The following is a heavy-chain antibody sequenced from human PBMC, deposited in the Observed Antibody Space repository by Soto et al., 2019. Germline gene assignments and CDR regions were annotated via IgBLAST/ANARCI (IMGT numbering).Heavy chain of an antibody. CDR1: RDSFSNYA. CDR3: ARGGYSSSWRFDY. V-gene: IGHV1-69*13. D-gene: IGHD6-13*01. CDR2: IFPFIGTT. J-gene: IGHJ4*02. Sequence: SVKVSCKASRDSFSNYAISWVRQAPGQGLEWMGGIFPFIGTTSFAQRFQDRVTITADEPTSTAYMELRSLTSEDTAVYYRARGGYSSSWRFDYWGQGTVVTVSS.